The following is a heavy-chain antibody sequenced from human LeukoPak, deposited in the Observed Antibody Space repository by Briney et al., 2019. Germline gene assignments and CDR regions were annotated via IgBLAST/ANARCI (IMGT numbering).Heavy chain of an antibody. J-gene: IGHJ4*02. V-gene: IGHV6-1*01. D-gene: IGHD6-19*01. CDR3: ARDRDGSGWYGTNYDY. CDR2: TYYRSKWFN. Sequence: SQTLSLTCAISGDSVSSNSAAWNWIRQSPSRGLEWLGRTYYRSKWFNDYAVSVKSRITISPDTSKNQFSLQLKSVTPEDTAVYYCARDRDGSGWYGTNYDYWGQGTLVIVSS. CDR1: GDSVSSNSAA.